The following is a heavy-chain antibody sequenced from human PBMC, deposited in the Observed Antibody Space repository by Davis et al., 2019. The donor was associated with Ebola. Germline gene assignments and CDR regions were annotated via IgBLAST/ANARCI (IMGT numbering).Heavy chain of an antibody. V-gene: IGHV1-3*01. D-gene: IGHD2-15*01. Sequence: ASVKVSCKASGYTFTTYPIHWVRQAPGQRLEWMGWINVANGNTQYSEKFQGRVTITRDKSTSTAYMELSSLRSEDTAVYYCARWYCSGGSCYTTRREYYGMDVWGQGTTVTVSS. CDR3: ARWYCSGGSCYTTRREYYGMDV. J-gene: IGHJ6*02. CDR1: GYTFTTYP. CDR2: INVANGNT.